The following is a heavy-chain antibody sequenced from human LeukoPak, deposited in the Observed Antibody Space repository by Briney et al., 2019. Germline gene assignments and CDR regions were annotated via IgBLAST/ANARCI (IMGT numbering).Heavy chain of an antibody. CDR1: GFTVSSNH. J-gene: IGHJ4*02. CDR2: ISGSGGST. CDR3: AKDLLGYSSSWYVGDY. Sequence: GGSLRLSCAASGFTVSSNHMSWVRQAPGKGLEWVSAISGSGGSTYYADSVKGRFTISRDNSKNTLYLQMNSLRAEDTAVYYCAKDLLGYSSSWYVGDYWGQGTLVTVSS. D-gene: IGHD6-13*01. V-gene: IGHV3-23*01.